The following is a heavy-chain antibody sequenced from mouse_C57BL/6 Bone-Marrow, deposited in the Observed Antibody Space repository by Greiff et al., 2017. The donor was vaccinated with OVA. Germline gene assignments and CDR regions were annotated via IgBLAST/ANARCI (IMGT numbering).Heavy chain of an antibody. J-gene: IGHJ1*03. D-gene: IGHD1-1*01. CDR3: ARDIPGPYGSRWYFDV. CDR1: GFNIKNTY. Sequence: EVQLVESVAELVRPGASVKLSCTASGFNIKNTYMHWVKQRPEQGLEWIGRIDPATGNTTYAPKFKGKAPITADTSSNPAYLQLSSLTSEDTAMYYGARDIPGPYGSRWYFDVWGTGTTVTVSS. CDR2: IDPATGNT. V-gene: IGHV14-3*01.